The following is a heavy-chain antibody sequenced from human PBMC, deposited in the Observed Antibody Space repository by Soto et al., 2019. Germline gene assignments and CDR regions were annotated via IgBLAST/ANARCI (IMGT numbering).Heavy chain of an antibody. D-gene: IGHD1-26*01. CDR2: AHSSGGT. Sequence: QLLESGPGLLKPSETLSLTCTVSGVFISSGSYFWGWSRQPPGKGLGWIGSAHSSGGTYYNPSHKSRSAKSVDKSTNHCSLRLNAVTAADPAVYYCAKLQVGATRYTDVDSWGQGKLVTVSS. V-gene: IGHV4-39*02. J-gene: IGHJ4*02. CDR1: GVFISSGSYF. CDR3: AKLQVGATRYTDVDS.